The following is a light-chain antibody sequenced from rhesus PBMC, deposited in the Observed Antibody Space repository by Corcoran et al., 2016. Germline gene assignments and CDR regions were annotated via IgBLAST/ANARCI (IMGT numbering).Light chain of an antibody. CDR1: QSISSW. V-gene: IGKV1-22*01. CDR3: QQYSSSPYS. J-gene: IGKJ2*01. Sequence: DIQMTQSPSSLSASVGDTVTITCRASQSISSWLAWYQQKPGKAPKLLIYKASSLQSGVPSRFSVSGSGTDFTLTISSLQSEDFETYDCQQYSSSPYSFGQGTKVEIK. CDR2: KAS.